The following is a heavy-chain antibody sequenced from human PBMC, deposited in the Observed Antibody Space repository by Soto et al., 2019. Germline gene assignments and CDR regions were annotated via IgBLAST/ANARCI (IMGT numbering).Heavy chain of an antibody. V-gene: IGHV4-34*01. D-gene: IGHD3-22*01. CDR1: GGSFSAYY. CDR2: INHSGGT. CDR3: ARGSVDTVDSSGFYEY. J-gene: IGHJ4*02. Sequence: SETLSLTCAVYGGSFSAYYWSWIRQPPGKGLEWIGEINHSGGTSYNPSLKSRVTISVDTSKSQFSLKLTSVTAADRAVYYCARGSVDTVDSSGFYEYWGQATQVTVSS.